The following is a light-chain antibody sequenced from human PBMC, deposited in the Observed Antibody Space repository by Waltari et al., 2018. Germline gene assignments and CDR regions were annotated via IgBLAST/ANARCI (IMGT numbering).Light chain of an antibody. CDR1: NSDVWSYNL. J-gene: IGLJ2*01. CDR3: YSYAGSNTFV. CDR2: EGS. Sequence: SALTQPASVSGSPGQSITISCTGTNSDVWSYNLVSWYQQHPGKAPKLMIYEGSKRPSGVSNRFSGSKSGNTASLTISGLQAEDGADYYCYSYAGSNTFVFGGGTKLTVL. V-gene: IGLV2-23*03.